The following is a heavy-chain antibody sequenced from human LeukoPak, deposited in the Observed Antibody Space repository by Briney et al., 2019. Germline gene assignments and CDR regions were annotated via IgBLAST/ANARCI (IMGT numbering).Heavy chain of an antibody. J-gene: IGHJ5*02. CDR3: ARDPPETSP. D-gene: IGHD1-14*01. CDR1: GFTFSRYS. Sequence: GGSLRLSCAASGFTFSRYSMNWVRQAPGKGLEWVSSISIGNTYIYYADSVKGRFTISRDNAKNSLYLQMNSLRAEDTAVYYCARDPPETSPWGQGTLVTVSS. CDR2: ISIGNTYI. V-gene: IGHV3-21*01.